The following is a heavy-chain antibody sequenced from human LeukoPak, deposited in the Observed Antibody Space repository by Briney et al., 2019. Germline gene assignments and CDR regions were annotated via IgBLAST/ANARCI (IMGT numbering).Heavy chain of an antibody. CDR1: GGSFSGYY. V-gene: IGHV4-34*01. CDR3: ARVEPYYYGSGSYYNGS. J-gene: IGHJ5*02. D-gene: IGHD3-10*01. Sequence: SETLSLTCAVYGGSFSGYYWSWIRQPPAKGLEWIGEINHSGSTNYNPSLKSRVTISVDTSKNQFSLKLSSVTAADTAVYYCARVEPYYYGSGSYYNGSWGQGTLVTVSS. CDR2: INHSGST.